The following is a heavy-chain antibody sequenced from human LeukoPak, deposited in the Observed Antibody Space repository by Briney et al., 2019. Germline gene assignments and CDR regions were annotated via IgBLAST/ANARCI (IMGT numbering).Heavy chain of an antibody. V-gene: IGHV3-53*01. CDR1: GFTVSSNY. CDR2: IYSGGST. Sequence: GGSLRLSCAASGFTVSSNYMSWVRQAPGKGLEWVSVIYSGGSTYYADSVKGRFTISRDNSKNTLYLQMNSLRAEDTAVYYCARDLYSGYDSAEYYYYYGMDVWGQGTTVTVSS. J-gene: IGHJ6*02. D-gene: IGHD5-12*01. CDR3: ARDLYSGYDSAEYYYYYGMDV.